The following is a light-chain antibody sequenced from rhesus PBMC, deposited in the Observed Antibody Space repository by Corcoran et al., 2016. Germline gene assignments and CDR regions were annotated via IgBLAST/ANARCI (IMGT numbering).Light chain of an antibody. Sequence: EIVMTQSPATLSLSPGETATLSCRASESVGSYLAWYQQKPGQAPKLLVHSAYFRATGIPDRFSGSGFRTEFTLTISSLEPEDVGVYHCTQYNDLPYSFGQGTKVEIK. CDR1: ESVGSY. J-gene: IGKJ2*01. CDR3: TQYNDLPYS. V-gene: IGKV3-40*03. CDR2: SAY.